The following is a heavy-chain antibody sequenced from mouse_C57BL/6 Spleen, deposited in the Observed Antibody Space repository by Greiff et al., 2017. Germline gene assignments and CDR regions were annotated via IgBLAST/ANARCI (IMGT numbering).Heavy chain of an antibody. V-gene: IGHV1-7*01. CDR1: GYTFTSYW. J-gene: IGHJ4*01. Sequence: VQLQQSGAELAKPGASVKLSCKASGYTFTSYWMHWVKQRPGQGLEWIGYINPSHGYTKYNQKFKDKATLTADKSSSTAYMQLSSLAYEDSAVYYCARPYYCNYGAMDYWGQGTSVTVSS. D-gene: IGHD2-10*01. CDR3: ARPYYCNYGAMDY. CDR2: INPSHGYT.